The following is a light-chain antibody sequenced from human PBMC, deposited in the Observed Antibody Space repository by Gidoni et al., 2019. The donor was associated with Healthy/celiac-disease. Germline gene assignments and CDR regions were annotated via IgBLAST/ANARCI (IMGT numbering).Light chain of an antibody. Sequence: SYELTQPPSVSVSPGQTASITSSGDKLGDKYACWYQQKPGQSPVLVIYQDSKRPSGIPERFSGSNSGNTATLTISGTQAMDEADYYCQAWDSSTASWVFGGGTKLTVL. J-gene: IGLJ3*02. CDR3: QAWDSSTASWV. CDR1: KLGDKY. V-gene: IGLV3-1*01. CDR2: QDS.